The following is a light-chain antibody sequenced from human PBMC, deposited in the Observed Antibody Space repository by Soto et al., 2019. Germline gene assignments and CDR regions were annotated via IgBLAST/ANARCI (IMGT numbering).Light chain of an antibody. V-gene: IGLV7-46*01. CDR3: LLTYTGTWV. J-gene: IGLJ3*02. Sequence: QAVVTQEPSLTVSPGGTVTLTCGSSTGAVTSGHFPYWFQQKPGQAPRTLIYDTTNRHSWTPARFSGFLLGGKAALTLSGAQPEDEAEYSCLLTYTGTWVFGGGTKLTVL. CDR1: TGAVTSGHF. CDR2: DTT.